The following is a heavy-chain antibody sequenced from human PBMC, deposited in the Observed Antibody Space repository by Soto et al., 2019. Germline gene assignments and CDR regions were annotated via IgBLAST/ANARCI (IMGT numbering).Heavy chain of an antibody. J-gene: IGHJ4*02. Sequence: ASVKVSCKASGYTFTSYAMHWVRQAPGQRLEWMGWINAGNGNTKYSQKFQGRVTITRDTSASTAYMELSSLRSEDTAVYYCARDSGSGWPRDFDYWGQGTLVTVSS. CDR1: GYTFTSYA. V-gene: IGHV1-3*01. D-gene: IGHD6-19*01. CDR2: INAGNGNT. CDR3: ARDSGSGWPRDFDY.